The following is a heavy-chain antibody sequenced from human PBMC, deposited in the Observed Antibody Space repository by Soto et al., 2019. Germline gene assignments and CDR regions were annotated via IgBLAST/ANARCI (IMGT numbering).Heavy chain of an antibody. V-gene: IGHV3-23*01. Sequence: GGSLRLSCAASGFTFSSYAMSWVRQAPGKGLEWVSAIGGSGGSTYYADSVKGRFTISRDNSKNTLYLQMSSLRAEDTAVYYCAKDPSSSWYPYYFDYWGQGTLVTVS. CDR3: AKDPSSSWYPYYFDY. J-gene: IGHJ4*02. CDR2: IGGSGGST. D-gene: IGHD6-13*01. CDR1: GFTFSSYA.